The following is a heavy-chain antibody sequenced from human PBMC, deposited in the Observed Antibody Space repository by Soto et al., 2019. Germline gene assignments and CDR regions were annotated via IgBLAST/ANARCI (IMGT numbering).Heavy chain of an antibody. CDR2: IRGVDNNK. CDR3: ARDRVRGPLPLYGLDV. CDR1: GFTFSSDS. D-gene: IGHD3-10*01. J-gene: IGHJ6*02. V-gene: IGHV3-21*01. Sequence: EVQLVESGGGLVKPGGSLTLSCAASGFTFSSDSMNWARQAPGKGLQWVSSIRGVDNNKYYAASVKGRFTISRDNAQNSLFLHLRGLTAADPAVYSCARDRVRGPLPLYGLDVWAHGTTVSFSS.